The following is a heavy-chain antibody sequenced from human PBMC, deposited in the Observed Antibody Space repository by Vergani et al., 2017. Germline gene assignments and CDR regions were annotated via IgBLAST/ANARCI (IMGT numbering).Heavy chain of an antibody. CDR1: GYTFTSNA. J-gene: IGHJ3*02. CDR3: AGDYTKENNYDSSGYSAAFDM. V-gene: IGHV1-3*04. Sequence: QVQLVQSGAEVKKPGDSVTVSCKASGYTFTSNAIHWVRQAPGQRLEWMGWINTGNGNTKYSQKFQGRVTITRQTSASTDYMELSSLRSEDTAVYYCAGDYTKENNYDSSGYSAAFDMWGQGTMVTVSS. D-gene: IGHD3-22*01. CDR2: INTGNGNT.